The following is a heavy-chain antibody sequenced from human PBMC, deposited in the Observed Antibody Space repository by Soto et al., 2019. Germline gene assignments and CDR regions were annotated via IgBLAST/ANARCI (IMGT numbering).Heavy chain of an antibody. D-gene: IGHD1-26*01. CDR1: GFSLTTTGVG. CDR2: VFWDDGE. J-gene: IGHJ4*02. CDR3: TQIYGSGSWGWYFHS. Sequence: QITLSESGPSLVKPTETLTLTCTFSGFSLTTTGVGVGWIRQPPGKALEWLAVVFWDDGERYSPSLKSRVTIAKDTSKNQVVLTMTNMDPVDTATYYCTQIYGSGSWGWYFHSWGQGTLVTVSS. V-gene: IGHV2-5*02.